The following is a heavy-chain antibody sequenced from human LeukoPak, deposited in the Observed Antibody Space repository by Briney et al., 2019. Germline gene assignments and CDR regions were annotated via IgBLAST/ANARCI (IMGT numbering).Heavy chain of an antibody. CDR1: GFTFSSYS. CDR3: AKDLSHYYDSTWAFDI. D-gene: IGHD3-22*01. CDR2: ISSSSSYI. V-gene: IGHV3-21*04. J-gene: IGHJ3*02. Sequence: GGSLRLSCAASGFTFSSYSMNWVRQAPGKGLEWVSSISSSSSYIYYADSVKGRFTISRDNAKNSLYLQMNSLRAEDTALYYCAKDLSHYYDSTWAFDIWGQGTMVTVSS.